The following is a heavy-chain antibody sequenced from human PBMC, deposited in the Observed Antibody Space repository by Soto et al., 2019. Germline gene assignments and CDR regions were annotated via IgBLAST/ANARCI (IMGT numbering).Heavy chain of an antibody. D-gene: IGHD3-16*02. CDR2: INNSGST. V-gene: IGHV4-4*07. CDR1: GGSISSYY. Sequence: QVHLQESGPGLVKPSETLSLTCTVSGGSISSYYWSWIRQPAGKGLEWIGRINNSGSTNYNPSLKSRVTMSVDTSKNQFSLRLSSVTAADTAVYYCARERGYDYLWGSYRPFDYWGQGTLVTVSS. J-gene: IGHJ4*02. CDR3: ARERGYDYLWGSYRPFDY.